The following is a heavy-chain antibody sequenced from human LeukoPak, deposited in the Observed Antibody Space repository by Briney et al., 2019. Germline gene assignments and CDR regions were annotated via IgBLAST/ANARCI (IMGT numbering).Heavy chain of an antibody. J-gene: IGHJ6*02. CDR1: GLTFRNYG. D-gene: IGHD1-26*01. V-gene: IGHV3-30*18. CDR2: IWYDGSNK. CDR3: AKDRGSYYYGMDV. Sequence: GRSLRLSCAASGLTFRNYGMHWVRQAPGKGLEWVAVIWYDGSNKCYADSVKGRFTISRDNSRNTLYLQMDSLRAEDTAVYYCAKDRGSYYYGMDVWGQGTTVTVSS.